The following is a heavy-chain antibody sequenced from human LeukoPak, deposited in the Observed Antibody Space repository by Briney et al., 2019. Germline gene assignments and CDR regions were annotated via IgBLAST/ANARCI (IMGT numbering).Heavy chain of an antibody. CDR1: GFTVSSNY. CDR2: IYSGGST. Sequence: PGGSLRLSCAASGFTVSSNYMSWVRQAPVKGLEWVSVIYSGGSTYYADSVKGRFTISRDNSKNTLYLQMNSLRAEDTAVYYCAREGGYYDSSGYYYGSLFGYWGQGTLVTVSS. J-gene: IGHJ4*02. CDR3: AREGGYYDSSGYYYGSLFGY. V-gene: IGHV3-66*01. D-gene: IGHD3-22*01.